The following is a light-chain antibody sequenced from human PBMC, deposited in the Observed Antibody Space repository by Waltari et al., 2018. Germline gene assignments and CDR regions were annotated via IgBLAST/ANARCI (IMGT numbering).Light chain of an antibody. Sequence: EIVLTQSPGTLSLSPGERATLFCRASQSIGKYLVWYQQKPGQAPRLLIYGASTRATGIPDRVSGGESGTDFSLSITRLEPEDFAVYYCQHYVRLPATFGQGTTVEI. V-gene: IGKV3-20*01. CDR3: QHYVRLPAT. CDR1: QSIGKY. CDR2: GAS. J-gene: IGKJ1*01.